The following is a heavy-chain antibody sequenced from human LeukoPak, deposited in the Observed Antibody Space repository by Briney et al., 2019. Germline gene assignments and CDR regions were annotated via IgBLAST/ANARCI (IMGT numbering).Heavy chain of an antibody. Sequence: PGGSLRLSCAASGFTLNTYNMNWVRQAPGKGLEWVSYISSSSGTIYYADSVEGRLTISRDNAKNSLYLQMNSLRAEDTAMYYCATRRVGATKAAFDIWGQGTMVTVSS. V-gene: IGHV3-48*04. J-gene: IGHJ3*02. CDR3: ATRRVGATKAAFDI. CDR1: GFTLNTYN. CDR2: ISSSSGTI. D-gene: IGHD1-26*01.